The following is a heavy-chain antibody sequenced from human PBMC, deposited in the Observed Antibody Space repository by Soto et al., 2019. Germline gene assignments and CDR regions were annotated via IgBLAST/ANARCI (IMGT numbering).Heavy chain of an antibody. CDR3: ARVIRIAAAGQYFDY. Sequence: SETLSLTCTVSGLSIGSGGYSWSWIRQHPGKGLEWIGNIFYSGSTYYNPSLKSRVTISVDTSKNQFSLRLSSVTAADPAVYYCARVIRIAAAGQYFDYWGQGTLVTVSS. D-gene: IGHD6-13*01. CDR2: IFYSGST. V-gene: IGHV4-31*03. CDR1: GLSIGSGGYS. J-gene: IGHJ4*02.